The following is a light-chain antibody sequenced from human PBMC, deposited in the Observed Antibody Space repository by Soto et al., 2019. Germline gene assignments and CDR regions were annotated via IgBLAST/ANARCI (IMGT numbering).Light chain of an antibody. CDR1: QGLKF. V-gene: IGKV1-12*01. CDR2: EAT. CDR3: QQANSFPIT. J-gene: IGKJ5*01. Sequence: DLQMTQSPSSVSASVGYTVRITCRASQGLKFLAWYQQKPGKAPRLLIYEATNLQSGVPPRFSGSGSGTDFTLTISSLQPEDFATYFCQQANSFPITFGQGRRPEIK.